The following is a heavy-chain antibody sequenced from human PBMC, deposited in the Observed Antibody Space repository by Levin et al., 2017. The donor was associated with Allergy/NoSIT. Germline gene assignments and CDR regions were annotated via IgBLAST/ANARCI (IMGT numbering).Heavy chain of an antibody. CDR3: AREMGGVVTTFGYYYYYGMDV. CDR2: ISYDGSNK. J-gene: IGHJ6*02. V-gene: IGHV3-30-3*01. Sequence: GGSLRLSCAASGFTFSSYAMHWVRQAPGKGLEWVAVISYDGSNKYYADSVKGRFTISRDNSKNTLYLQMNSLRAEDTAVYYCAREMGGVVTTFGYYYYYGMDVWGQGTTVTVSS. CDR1: GFTFSSYA. D-gene: IGHD3-16*01.